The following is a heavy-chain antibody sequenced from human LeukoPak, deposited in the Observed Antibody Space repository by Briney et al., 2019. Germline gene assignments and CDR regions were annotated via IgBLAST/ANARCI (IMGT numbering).Heavy chain of an antibody. CDR2: IYYSGST. CDR1: SGSISSSSYY. Sequence: SETLSLTCTVSSGSISSSSYYWGWIRQPPGKGLERIGSIYYSGSTYNNPSLKSRVTISVDSTNNQYSRKLSSVTAADTAVYYCASSQRSPSRSYGYWGQGTLVTVSS. CDR3: ASSQRSPSRSYGY. J-gene: IGHJ4*02. V-gene: IGHV4-39*01. D-gene: IGHD3-16*01.